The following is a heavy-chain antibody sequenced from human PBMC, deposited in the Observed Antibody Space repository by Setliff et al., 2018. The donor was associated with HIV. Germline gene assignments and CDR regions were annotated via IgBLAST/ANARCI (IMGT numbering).Heavy chain of an antibody. CDR3: ATGGMAAAGPGGGHGLDV. D-gene: IGHD6-13*01. CDR2: ITGSGDST. Sequence: TGGSLRLSCAASGFTFSSYAMTWVRQAPGKGLEWVSSITGSGDSTYYANSVKGRFTISRDSSKNTLSLQMSSLRAEDTALFSCATGGMAAAGPGGGHGLDVWGQGTTVTVSS. CDR1: GFTFSSYA. V-gene: IGHV3-23*01. J-gene: IGHJ6*02.